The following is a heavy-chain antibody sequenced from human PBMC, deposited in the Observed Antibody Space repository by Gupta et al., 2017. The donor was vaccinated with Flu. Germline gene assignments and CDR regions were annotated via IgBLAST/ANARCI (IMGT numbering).Heavy chain of an antibody. CDR3: ARKRGWKQLDY. V-gene: IGHV3-7*01. D-gene: IGHD3-10*01. J-gene: IGHJ4*02. Sequence: DDSVKNEADSVKGRFTISRDDDKDSLYLQMNRMRAEDTAVYYGARKRGWKQLDYWGQGALVTVSS. CDR2: DDSVK.